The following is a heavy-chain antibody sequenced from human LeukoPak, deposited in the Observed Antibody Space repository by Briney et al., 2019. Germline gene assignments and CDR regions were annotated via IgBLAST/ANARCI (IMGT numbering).Heavy chain of an antibody. CDR1: GFTFSSYS. V-gene: IGHV3-48*02. CDR3: ARGEYSYGYGYYYYGMDV. D-gene: IGHD5-18*01. J-gene: IGHJ6*02. CDR2: ISSSSSTI. Sequence: SGGSLGLSCAASGFTFSSYSMNWVRQAPGKGLEWVSYISSSSSTIYYADSVKGRFTISRDNAKNSLYPQMNSLRDEDTAVYYCARGEYSYGYGYYYYGMDVWGQGTTVTVSS.